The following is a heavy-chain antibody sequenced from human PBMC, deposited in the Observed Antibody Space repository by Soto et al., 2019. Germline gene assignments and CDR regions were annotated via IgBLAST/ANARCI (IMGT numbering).Heavy chain of an antibody. CDR2: IYYSGST. CDR1: GGSISSYY. V-gene: IGHV4-59*01. CDR3: ARKGHVSGYQGGAFDP. Sequence: QVQLQESGPGLVKPSETLSLTCTVSGGSISSYYWSWIRQPPGKGLEWIGYIYYSGSTNYNPSLRSRVTISVDTSKNQFSRKLSSVTAADTAVYYCARKGHVSGYQGGAFDPWGQGTLVTVSS. D-gene: IGHD3-22*01. J-gene: IGHJ5*02.